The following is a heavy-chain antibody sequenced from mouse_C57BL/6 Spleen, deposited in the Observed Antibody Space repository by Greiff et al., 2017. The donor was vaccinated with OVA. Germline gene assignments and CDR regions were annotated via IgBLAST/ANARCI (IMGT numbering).Heavy chain of an antibody. CDR2: ISSGSSTI. D-gene: IGHD3-3*01. CDR1: GFTFSDYG. V-gene: IGHV5-17*01. Sequence: EVQRVESGGGLVKPGGSLKLSCAASGFTFSDYGMHWVRQAPEKGLEWVAYISSGSSTIYYADTVKGRFTISRDNAKNTLFLQMTSLRSEDTAMYYCAGGDGGVYYYAMDYWGQGTSVTVSS. J-gene: IGHJ4*01. CDR3: AGGDGGVYYYAMDY.